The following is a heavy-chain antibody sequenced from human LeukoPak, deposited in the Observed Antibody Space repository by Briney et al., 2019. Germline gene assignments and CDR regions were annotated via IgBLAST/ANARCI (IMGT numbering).Heavy chain of an antibody. D-gene: IGHD2-15*01. Sequence: PGGSLRLSCAVSGFXFSTYAMXWXXXAPGXXLXXVXXINCXXGXXYYADSVKGRXTIRRYNSKHTLYLQMNSLRAEDTAVFYCAKDRYCSGGSGLLTRGAFDIWGQGTMVTVSS. J-gene: IGHJ3*02. CDR3: AKDRYCSGGSGLLTRGAFDI. CDR2: INCXXGXX. CDR1: GFXFSTYA. V-gene: IGHV3-23*01.